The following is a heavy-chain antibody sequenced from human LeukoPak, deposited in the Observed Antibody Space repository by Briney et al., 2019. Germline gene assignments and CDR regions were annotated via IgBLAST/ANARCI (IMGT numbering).Heavy chain of an antibody. V-gene: IGHV4-59*01. Sequence: SETLSLTCTVSGGSISSYYWSWIRQPPGKGLEWIGYIYYSGSTNYNPSLKSRVTISVDTSKNQFSLKLSSVTAADTAVYYCARGRRSSGYWYYFDYWGQGTLVTVSS. CDR2: IYYSGST. J-gene: IGHJ4*02. D-gene: IGHD3-22*01. CDR1: GGSISSYY. CDR3: ARGRRSSGYWYYFDY.